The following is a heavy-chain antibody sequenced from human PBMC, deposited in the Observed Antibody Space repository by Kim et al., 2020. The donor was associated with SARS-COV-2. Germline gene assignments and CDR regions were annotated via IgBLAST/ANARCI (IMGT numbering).Heavy chain of an antibody. CDR3: AKGRRRSDFPGSGSYAPYFYYVMDV. V-gene: IGHV3-30*18. Sequence: SLRLSCAASGVTFSSYGMHWVRQAPGKGLEWVAVISYDGREKYYADSVKGRFTISRDNSKNTLYLQLSSLRADDTAVYFCAKGRRRSDFPGSGSYAPYFYYVMDVWGQGTTVTVSS. J-gene: IGHJ6*02. D-gene: IGHD3-10*01. CDR2: ISYDGREK. CDR1: GVTFSSYG.